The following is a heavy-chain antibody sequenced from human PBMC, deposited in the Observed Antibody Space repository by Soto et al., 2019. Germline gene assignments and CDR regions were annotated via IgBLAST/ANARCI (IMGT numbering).Heavy chain of an antibody. CDR1: GGSISSSNW. CDR2: IYHSGST. V-gene: IGHV4-4*02. D-gene: IGHD3-22*01. CDR3: ARNSGYYADSLDI. J-gene: IGHJ3*02. Sequence: QVQLQESGPGLVKPSGTLSLTCAVSGGSISSSNWWSWVRQPPGKGLEWIGEIYHSGSTNYNPSLKSRVNISVDKSKSQFPLKLSSVTAADTAVYYCARNSGYYADSLDIWGQGTMVTVSS.